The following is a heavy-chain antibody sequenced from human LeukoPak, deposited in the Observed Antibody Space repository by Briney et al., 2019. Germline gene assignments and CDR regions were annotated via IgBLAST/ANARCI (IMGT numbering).Heavy chain of an antibody. D-gene: IGHD1-26*01. CDR2: IKQDGSEK. Sequence: PGGSLRLSCAASGFAFSSYWMSWVRQAPGKGLEWVANIKQDGSEKYYVDSVKGRFTISRDNAKNSLYLRMNSLRAEDTAVYYCARDLTGYSGSYSDYWGQGTLVTVSS. CDR3: ARDLTGYSGSYSDY. J-gene: IGHJ4*02. CDR1: GFAFSSYW. V-gene: IGHV3-7*01.